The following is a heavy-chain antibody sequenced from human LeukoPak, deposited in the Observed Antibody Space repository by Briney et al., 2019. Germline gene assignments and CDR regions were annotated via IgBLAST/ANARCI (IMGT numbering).Heavy chain of an antibody. Sequence: PGGSLRLSCAASGFTFSSYSMNWVRQAPGKGLEWVSYISSSSSTIYYADSVKGRFTISRDNAKNSLYLQMNSLRDEDTAVYYCARNPGACSGGSCYYPLDYWGQGTLVTVSS. CDR2: ISSSSSTI. D-gene: IGHD2-15*01. CDR3: ARNPGACSGGSCYYPLDY. CDR1: GFTFSSYS. J-gene: IGHJ4*02. V-gene: IGHV3-48*02.